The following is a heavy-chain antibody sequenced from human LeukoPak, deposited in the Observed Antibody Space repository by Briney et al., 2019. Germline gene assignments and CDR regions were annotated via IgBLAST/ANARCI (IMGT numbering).Heavy chain of an antibody. D-gene: IGHD3-22*01. V-gene: IGHV6-1*01. CDR2: TYYRSTWYN. J-gene: IGHJ4*02. CDR1: GDSVSSNSVT. Sequence: SQTLSLTCAISGDSVSSNSVTWNWIRQSPSRGLEWLGRTYYRSTWYNDYAVSVRGRITVNPDTSKNQFSLHLNSVTPEDTAVYYCARHNLYDSSGLGGDYWGQGTLVTVSS. CDR3: ARHNLYDSSGLGGDY.